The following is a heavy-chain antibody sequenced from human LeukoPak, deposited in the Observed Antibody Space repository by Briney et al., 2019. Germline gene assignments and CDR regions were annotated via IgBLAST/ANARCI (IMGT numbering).Heavy chain of an antibody. V-gene: IGHV3-15*01. D-gene: IGHD3-3*01. CDR1: GYTFSNYG. CDR3: TTGIPDLEWYWFDP. CDR2: IKSKTAGGTT. J-gene: IGHJ5*02. Sequence: PGGSLRVSCAVSGYTFSNYGLSWVRQAPGKGLEWVGRIKSKTAGGTTDYAAPVKGRFTISRDDSKNTLYLQMNSLKTEDTAVYYCTTGIPDLEWYWFDPWGQGTLVTVSS.